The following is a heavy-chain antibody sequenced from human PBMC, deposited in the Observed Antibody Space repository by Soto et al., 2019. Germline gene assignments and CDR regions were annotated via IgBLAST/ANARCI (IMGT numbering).Heavy chain of an antibody. CDR1: GFTFSSYA. Sequence: GGSLRLSCAASGFTFSSYAMSWVRQAPGKGLEYVSAISGNGGSTYYANSVKGRFTISRDNSKNTLYLQMGSLRAEDMAVYYCARELPGYGSGTSYYFDYWGQGTLVTVSS. D-gene: IGHD3-10*01. J-gene: IGHJ4*02. V-gene: IGHV3-64*01. CDR2: ISGNGGST. CDR3: ARELPGYGSGTSYYFDY.